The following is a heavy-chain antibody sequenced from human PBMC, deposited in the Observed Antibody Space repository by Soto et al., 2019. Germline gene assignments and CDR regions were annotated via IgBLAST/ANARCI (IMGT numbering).Heavy chain of an antibody. CDR2: IYHSGST. Sequence: SETLSLTCAVSGGSISSGGYSWSWIRQPPGKGLEWIGYIYHSGSTYYNPSLKSRVTISVDRSKNQFSLKLSSVTAADTAVYYCVRYQGWAGRRHNWFDPWGQGPLVTISS. V-gene: IGHV4-30-2*01. J-gene: IGHJ5*02. CDR3: VRYQGWAGRRHNWFDP. CDR1: GGSISSGGYS.